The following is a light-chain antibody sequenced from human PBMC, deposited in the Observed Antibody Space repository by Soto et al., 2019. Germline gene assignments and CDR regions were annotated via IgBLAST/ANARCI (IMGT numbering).Light chain of an antibody. CDR1: ALPRQY. Sequence: SYELTQPPSVSVSPGQMARITCSGDALPRQYAYWYQQKPGQAPVLLIYKNNERPSGIPERVSGSNSGTTVTLTISGVLAEDEADYYCQSADKSGTYVFGTGTKVTVL. J-gene: IGLJ1*01. V-gene: IGLV3-25*03. CDR2: KNN. CDR3: QSADKSGTYV.